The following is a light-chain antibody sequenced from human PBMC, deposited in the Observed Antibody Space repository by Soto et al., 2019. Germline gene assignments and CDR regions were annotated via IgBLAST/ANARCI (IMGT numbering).Light chain of an antibody. CDR3: HQYGGSPGT. V-gene: IGKV3-20*01. CDR1: QSVSNY. J-gene: IGKJ1*01. CDR2: DAS. Sequence: EIVLTQSPATLSLSPGERATLSCRASQSVSNYLAWYQQRPGQAPRLLIYDASSRATGVPDRFSGSGSGTDFTLTISRLEPEDFAVYYCHQYGGSPGTLGQGTKVDIK.